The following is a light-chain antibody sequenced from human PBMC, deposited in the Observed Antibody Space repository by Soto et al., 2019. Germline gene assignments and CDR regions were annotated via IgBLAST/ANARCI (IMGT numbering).Light chain of an antibody. CDR2: DFS. CDR1: SSDVGANNY. J-gene: IGLJ1*01. Sequence: QSVLTQPASVSGSPAQSITISCTGASSDVGANNYVSWYQQHPGKAPKLMIFDFSNRPSGVSNRFSCSKSGNTASQTLYGLQFEDEADYYCSSYTSSGNYVFGPGTKVTVL. CDR3: SSYTSSGNYV. V-gene: IGLV2-14*01.